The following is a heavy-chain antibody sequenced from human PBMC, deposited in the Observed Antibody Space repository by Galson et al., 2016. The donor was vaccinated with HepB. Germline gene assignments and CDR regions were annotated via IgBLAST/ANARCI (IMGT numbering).Heavy chain of an antibody. CDR2: ITHTVSP. CDR3: ARGPHSDWPQGAY. CDR1: AESFSGYF. Sequence: SETLSPTCAVSAESFSGYFWTWIRQPPGKGLEWIGEITHTVSPNYNASFTSRVTISVDTSKSHFSLTLNSVTAADTAVYYCARGPHSDWPQGAYWGQGTLVTVSS. V-gene: IGHV4-34*01. D-gene: IGHD6-19*01. J-gene: IGHJ4*02.